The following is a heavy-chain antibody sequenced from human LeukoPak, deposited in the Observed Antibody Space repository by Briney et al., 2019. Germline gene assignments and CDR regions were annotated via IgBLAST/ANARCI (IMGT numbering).Heavy chain of an antibody. CDR3: AKDMGMYYDILTGFFPLNY. J-gene: IGHJ4*02. CDR1: GFTYSSYA. CDR2: ISGRGGST. V-gene: IGHV3-23*01. Sequence: PTGGPLRLSCAASGFTYSSYAIIWVRQAPGKGLEWVSAISGRGGSTCYADPVKGRFTISRDNSKNTLYLQMNSLRAEDTAVYYCAKDMGMYYDILTGFFPLNYWGQGTLVTVSS. D-gene: IGHD3-9*01.